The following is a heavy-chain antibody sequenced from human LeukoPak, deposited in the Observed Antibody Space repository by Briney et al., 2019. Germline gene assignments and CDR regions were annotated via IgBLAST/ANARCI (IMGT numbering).Heavy chain of an antibody. CDR1: AFTFSSYG. Sequence: GGSLRLSCAASAFTFSSYGMHWVRQAPGKGLEWVAFIRYDGSNKYYADSVKGRFTISRDNSKNTLYLQMNSLRVEDTAVYYCAKSPKSPAISMVRGVSSYNYYMDVWGTGTTVTISS. CDR3: AKSPKSPAISMVRGVSSYNYYMDV. J-gene: IGHJ6*03. CDR2: IRYDGSNK. V-gene: IGHV3-30*02. D-gene: IGHD3-10*01.